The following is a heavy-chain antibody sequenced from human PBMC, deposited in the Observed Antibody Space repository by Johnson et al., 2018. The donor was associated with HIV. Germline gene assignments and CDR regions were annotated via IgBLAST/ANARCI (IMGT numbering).Heavy chain of an antibody. CDR1: GFTFSNAW. CDR3: TTDGLWFGDPSFDI. Sequence: VQLVESGGGLVQPGGSLRLSCAASGFTFSNAWMSWVRQAPGKGLEWVGRIKSKTDGGTTDYAAPVKGRFTISRDDSKNTLYLQMNSLKIEDTAVYYCTTDGLWFGDPSFDIWGQGTMVTVS. V-gene: IGHV3-15*01. J-gene: IGHJ3*02. CDR2: IKSKTDGGTT. D-gene: IGHD3-10*01.